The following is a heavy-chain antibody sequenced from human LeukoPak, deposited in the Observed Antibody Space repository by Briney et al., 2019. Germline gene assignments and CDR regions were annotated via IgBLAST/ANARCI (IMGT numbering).Heavy chain of an antibody. D-gene: IGHD4-11*01. Sequence: PGGSLRLSCAASGFTFSSYAMYWVRQAPGKGLEWVAVISYDGSNKYYADSVKGRFTISRDNAKNSLYLQMNSLRAEDTAVYYCAGPMDTVTTSPLDYWGQGTLVTVSS. CDR1: GFTFSSYA. V-gene: IGHV3-30-3*01. CDR3: AGPMDTVTTSPLDY. J-gene: IGHJ4*02. CDR2: ISYDGSNK.